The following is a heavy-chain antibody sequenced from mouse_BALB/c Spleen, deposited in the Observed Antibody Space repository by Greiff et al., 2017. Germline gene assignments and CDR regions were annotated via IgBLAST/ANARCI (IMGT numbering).Heavy chain of an antibody. Sequence: VQLQQPGAELVKPGASVKLSCKASGYTFTSYYMYWVKQRPGQGLEWIGGINPSNGGTNFNEKFKSKATLTVDKSSSTAYMQLSSLTSEDFAVYYCTRRDYGNSFAYWGQGTLVTVSA. V-gene: IGHV1S81*02. CDR1: GYTFTSYY. CDR2: INPSNGGT. D-gene: IGHD2-1*01. J-gene: IGHJ3*01. CDR3: TRRDYGNSFAY.